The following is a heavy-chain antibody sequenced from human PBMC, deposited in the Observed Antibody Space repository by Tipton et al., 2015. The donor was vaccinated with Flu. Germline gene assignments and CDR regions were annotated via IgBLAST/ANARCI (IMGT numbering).Heavy chain of an antibody. V-gene: IGHV4-59*01. CDR1: GGSISGYY. CDR2: IYSSGST. CDR3: ARAKLRLFDY. J-gene: IGHJ4*02. Sequence: TLSLTCTVSGGSISGYYWSWIRQSPGKGLEWIGYIYSSGSTNYNPSLKSRVTISVDTSKNQFSLRLSSVTAADTAMYYCARAKLRLFDYWGQGTLVTVPS. D-gene: IGHD4-17*01.